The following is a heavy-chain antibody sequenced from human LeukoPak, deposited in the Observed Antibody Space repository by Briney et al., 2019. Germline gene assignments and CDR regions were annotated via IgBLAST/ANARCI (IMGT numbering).Heavy chain of an antibody. Sequence: SETLSLTCTVYGGSFSGYYWSWIRQPPGKGLEWIGEINHSGSTNYNPSLKSRVTISVDTSKNQFSLKLSSVTAADTAVYYCARANSNPPNWFDPWGQGTLVTVSS. CDR2: INHSGST. CDR3: ARANSNPPNWFDP. V-gene: IGHV4-34*01. CDR1: GGSFSGYY. D-gene: IGHD4-11*01. J-gene: IGHJ5*02.